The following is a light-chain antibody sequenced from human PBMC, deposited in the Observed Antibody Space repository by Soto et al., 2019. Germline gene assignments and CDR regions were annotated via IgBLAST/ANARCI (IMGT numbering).Light chain of an antibody. V-gene: IGKV3-20*01. CDR1: QSVRSSY. J-gene: IGKJ1*01. CDR2: GVS. CDR3: QQYGTSPRT. Sequence: EIVLTQSPGTLSLSPGERATLSCRASQSVRSSYLAWYQQKLCQAPRLLIYGVSNRATGIPARFSGSGSGTDFTLTISRLESEDFAVYYCQQYGTSPRTFGQGTKVEIK.